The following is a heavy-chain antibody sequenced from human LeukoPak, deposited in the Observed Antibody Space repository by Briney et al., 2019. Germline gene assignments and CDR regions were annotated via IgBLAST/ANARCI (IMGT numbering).Heavy chain of an antibody. V-gene: IGHV3-74*01. Sequence: GGSLRLSCEGSGFNLSNYWMHWVRQAPGKGLIWVSRINSDGSITNYADSVKGRFTISRDNAKKSLCLQMNSLRAEDTAVYYCARDRGSYPPVSFDYWGQGTLVTVSS. CDR3: ARDRGSYPPVSFDY. CDR1: GFNLSNYW. D-gene: IGHD1-26*01. CDR2: INSDGSIT. J-gene: IGHJ4*02.